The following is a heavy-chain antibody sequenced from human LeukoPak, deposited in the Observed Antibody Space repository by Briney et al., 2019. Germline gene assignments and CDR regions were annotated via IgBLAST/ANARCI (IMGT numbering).Heavy chain of an antibody. CDR2: INHSGGT. CDR3: ARDRRTLGYCSGGSCYSTNTQGRFGP. J-gene: IGHJ5*02. V-gene: IGHV4-34*01. CDR1: GGSFSGSY. Sequence: SETLSLTRAVYGGSFSGSYWSWIRQPPGKGLEWIGEINHSGGTNYNPSLKSRVTISVDTSKNQFSLKLSSVTAADTAVYYCARDRRTLGYCSGGSCYSTNTQGRFGPWGQGTLVTVSS. D-gene: IGHD2-15*01.